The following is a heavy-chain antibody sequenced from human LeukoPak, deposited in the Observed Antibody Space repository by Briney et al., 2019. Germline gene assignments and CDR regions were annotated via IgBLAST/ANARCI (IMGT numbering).Heavy chain of an antibody. D-gene: IGHD1-1*01. J-gene: IGHJ4*02. CDR2: IYYSGST. CDR3: ARFAGDSTGTIDY. CDR1: GGSISSGGYY. Sequence: ASETLSLTCTVSGGSISSGGYYWSWIRQHPGKGLEWIGYIYYSGSTYYNPSLKSRVTISVDTSKNQFSLKLSSVTAADTAVYYCARFAGDSTGTIDYWGQGTLVTVSS. V-gene: IGHV4-31*03.